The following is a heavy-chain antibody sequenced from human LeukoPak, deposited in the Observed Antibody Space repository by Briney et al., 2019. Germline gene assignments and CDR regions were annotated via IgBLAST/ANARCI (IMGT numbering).Heavy chain of an antibody. D-gene: IGHD6-13*01. J-gene: IGHJ5*02. CDR3: ARDPRLAAAGTSNWFDP. Sequence: ASVKVSCKASGYTFTSYGISWVRQAPGEGLEWMGWISAYNGNTNYAQKLQCRVTMTTDTSTSTAYMELRSLRSDDTAVYYCARDPRLAAAGTSNWFDPWGQGTLVTVSS. CDR1: GYTFTSYG. CDR2: ISAYNGNT. V-gene: IGHV1-18*01.